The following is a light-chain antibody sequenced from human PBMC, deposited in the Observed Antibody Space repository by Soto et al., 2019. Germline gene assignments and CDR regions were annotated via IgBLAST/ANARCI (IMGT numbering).Light chain of an antibody. CDR2: KAS. CDR1: QSISSW. Sequence: DIQMTQSPSTLSASVRDRVTITCRASQSISSWLAWFQQKPGEAPKLLIYKASSLESGVPSRFSGSGSGTEFTLTISTLQPDDFATYYCQQYNSYPYTFGQGTKLEIK. J-gene: IGKJ2*01. CDR3: QQYNSYPYT. V-gene: IGKV1-5*03.